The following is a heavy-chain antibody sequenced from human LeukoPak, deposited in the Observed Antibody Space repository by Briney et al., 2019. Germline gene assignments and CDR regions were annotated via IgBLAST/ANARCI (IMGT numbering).Heavy chain of an antibody. Sequence: SGTLSLTCAVSGGSISSSNYWSWIRQPPGKGLEWIGEINHSGSTNYNPSLKSRVTISVDTSKNQFSLKLSSVTAADTAVYYCAGGVGIAAAGSGVDPWGQGTLVTVSS. V-gene: IGHV4-4*02. CDR3: AGGVGIAAAGSGVDP. CDR2: INHSGST. J-gene: IGHJ5*02. CDR1: GGSISSSNY. D-gene: IGHD6-13*01.